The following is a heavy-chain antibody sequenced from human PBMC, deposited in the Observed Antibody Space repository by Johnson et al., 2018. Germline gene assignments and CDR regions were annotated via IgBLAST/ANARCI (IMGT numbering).Heavy chain of an antibody. Sequence: QVQLQESGPGLVKPSETLSLTCTVSGGSISSYYWSWIRQPPGKGLEWIGYIYYSGSTNYNPSLKSRVTISVDTSKNQFSLKLSSVTAAATAVYYCAGGGAPIRLTFGGVIFGAFDIWGQGTMVTVSS. V-gene: IGHV4-59*01. D-gene: IGHD3-16*02. CDR2: IYYSGST. CDR3: AGGGAPIRLTFGGVIFGAFDI. CDR1: GGSISSYY. J-gene: IGHJ3*02.